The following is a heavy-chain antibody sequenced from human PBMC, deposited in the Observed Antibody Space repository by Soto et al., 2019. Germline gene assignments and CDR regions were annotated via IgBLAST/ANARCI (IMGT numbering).Heavy chain of an antibody. CDR3: VRQGIGNLHGLVDV. CDR1: SGPSSSHN. CDR2: VYSTGGT. D-gene: IGHD1-1*01. V-gene: IGHV4-59*08. Sequence: QVQLQQSGPGLVKPSETLSLTCSVSSGPSSSHNWGWIRQPPGRGLEWIGYVYSTGGTSYNPSLTRRVTISADTSTNHISLTLTSVTAADTAVSYCVRQGIGNLHGLVDVWGQGTTVRVSS. J-gene: IGHJ6*02.